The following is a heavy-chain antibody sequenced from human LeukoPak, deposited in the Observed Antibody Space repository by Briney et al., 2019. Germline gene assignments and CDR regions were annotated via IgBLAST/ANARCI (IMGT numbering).Heavy chain of an antibody. J-gene: IGHJ3*02. D-gene: IGHD3-16*02. V-gene: IGHV3-30*18. CDR1: GFTFSSYG. Sequence: GGSLRLSCAASGFTFSSYGMHWVRQAPGKGLEWVAVISYDGSNKYYADSVKGRLTISRDNSKNTLYLHMDSLRVEDTAVYYCAKSHYDYVWGSYRNDAFDIWGQGTMVTVSS. CDR2: ISYDGSNK. CDR3: AKSHYDYVWGSYRNDAFDI.